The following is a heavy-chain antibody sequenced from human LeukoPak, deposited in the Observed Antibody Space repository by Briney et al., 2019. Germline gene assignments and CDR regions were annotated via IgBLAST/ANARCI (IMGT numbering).Heavy chain of an antibody. Sequence: ASVKVSCKASGYTFTGYYVHWVRQVPGQGLEWMGRINPNSGDTNYAQKFQGRVTMTRDTSISTAYMELSRLRSDDTAVYYCARDYCGGDCFPDYWGQETLVTVSS. CDR2: INPNSGDT. CDR3: ARDYCGGDCFPDY. CDR1: GYTFTGYY. V-gene: IGHV1-2*06. D-gene: IGHD2-21*02. J-gene: IGHJ4*02.